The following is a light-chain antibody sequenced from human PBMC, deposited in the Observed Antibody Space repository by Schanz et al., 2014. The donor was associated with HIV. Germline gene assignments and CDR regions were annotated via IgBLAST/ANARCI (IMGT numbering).Light chain of an antibody. CDR3: GSWDDNLKGAV. CDR2: EVS. J-gene: IGLJ7*01. V-gene: IGLV2-8*01. CDR1: SSDVGGYNY. Sequence: QSALTQPPSASGSPGQSVTISCTGTSSDVGGYNYVSWYQQHPGKAPKLMIYEVSKRPSGVPDRFSGSKSGNTASLTISGLQSEDEADYYCGSWDDNLKGAVFGGGTQLTVL.